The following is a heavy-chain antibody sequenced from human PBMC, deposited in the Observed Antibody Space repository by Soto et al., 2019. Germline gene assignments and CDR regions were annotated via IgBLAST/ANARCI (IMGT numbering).Heavy chain of an antibody. V-gene: IGHV3-30*18. CDR2: ISYDGSNK. CDR1: GFTFSSYG. CDR3: AKEKYSSGNYFDY. D-gene: IGHD6-19*01. Sequence: PGGSLRLSCAASGFTFSSYGMHWVRQAPGKGLEWVAVISYDGSNKYYGDSVKGRFTISRDNSKNTLYLQMNSLRAEDTAVYYCAKEKYSSGNYFDYWGQGTLVTVSS. J-gene: IGHJ4*02.